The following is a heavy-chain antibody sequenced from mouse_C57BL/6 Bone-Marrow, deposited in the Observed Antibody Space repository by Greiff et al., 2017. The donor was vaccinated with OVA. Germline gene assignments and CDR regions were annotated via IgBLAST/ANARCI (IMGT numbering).Heavy chain of an antibody. CDR2: ISNGGGST. V-gene: IGHV5-12*01. Sequence: EVKLVESGGGLVQPGGSLKLSCAASGFTFSDYYMYWVRQTPEKRLEWVAYISNGGGSTYYPDTVKGRFTISRDNAKNTLYLQMSRLKSEDTAMDYCARHDYGSSWFAYWGQGTLVTVSA. D-gene: IGHD1-1*01. CDR1: GFTFSDYY. CDR3: ARHDYGSSWFAY. J-gene: IGHJ3*01.